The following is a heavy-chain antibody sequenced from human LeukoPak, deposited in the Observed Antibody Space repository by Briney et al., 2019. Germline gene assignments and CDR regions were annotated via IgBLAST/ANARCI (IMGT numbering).Heavy chain of an antibody. D-gene: IGHD1-26*01. CDR1: GFTFSTYS. CDR3: ATGIRTYVGASDY. Sequence: GGSLRLSCAASGFTFSTYSMNWVRQAPGKGLEWVSYISSSSSIYYADSVKGRFTISRDNAKNSLYLQMNSVRAEDTAVYYCATGIRTYVGASDYWRQGTLVTVSS. CDR2: ISSSSSI. V-gene: IGHV3-48*01. J-gene: IGHJ4*02.